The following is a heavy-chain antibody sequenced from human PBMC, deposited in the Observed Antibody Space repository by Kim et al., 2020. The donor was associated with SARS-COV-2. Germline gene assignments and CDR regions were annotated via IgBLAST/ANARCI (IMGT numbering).Heavy chain of an antibody. V-gene: IGHV1-2*06. Sequence: ASVKVSCKTSGYSFIGYYIYWVRQAPGQGLEWMGRIDPNGGATNYAQKFQGRVTMTRHMSNTTVYMELSSLTSDDSAVYYCARASQFSVLDSWGQGTLVTVSS. J-gene: IGHJ4*02. CDR2: IDPNGGAT. CDR1: GYSFIGYY. D-gene: IGHD3-10*01. CDR3: ARASQFSVLDS.